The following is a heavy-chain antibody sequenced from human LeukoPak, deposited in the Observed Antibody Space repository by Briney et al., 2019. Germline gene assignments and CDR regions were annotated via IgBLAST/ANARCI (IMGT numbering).Heavy chain of an antibody. Sequence: GGSLRLSCAASGFTFSSYGMHWVRQAPGKGLEWVAVISYDGSNKYYADSVKGRFTISRDNSKNTLYLQMNSLRAEDTAVYYCAKVDSGGSSWYPFDYWGQGTLVTVSS. J-gene: IGHJ4*02. CDR2: ISYDGSNK. CDR3: AKVDSGGSSWYPFDY. D-gene: IGHD6-13*01. V-gene: IGHV3-30*18. CDR1: GFTFSSYG.